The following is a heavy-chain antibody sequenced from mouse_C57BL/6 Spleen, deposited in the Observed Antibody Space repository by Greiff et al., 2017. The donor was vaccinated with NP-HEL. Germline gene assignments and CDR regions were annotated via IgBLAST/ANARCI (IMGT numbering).Heavy chain of an antibody. J-gene: IGHJ4*01. CDR1: GFTFSDYG. CDR3: ATNFPMDY. CDR2: ISSGSSTI. V-gene: IGHV5-17*01. Sequence: EVKLMESGGGLVKPGGSLKLSCAASGFTFSDYGMHWVRQAPEKGLEWVAYISSGSSTIYYADTVKGRFTISRDNAKNTLFLQMTSLRSEDTAMYYCATNFPMDYWGQGTSVTVSS.